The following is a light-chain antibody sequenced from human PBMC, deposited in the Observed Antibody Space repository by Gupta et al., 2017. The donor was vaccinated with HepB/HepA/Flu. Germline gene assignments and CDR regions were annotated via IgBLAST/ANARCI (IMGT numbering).Light chain of an antibody. CDR1: SRDVGGYNY. J-gene: IGLJ1*01. CDR3: SSYAGSNNFV. V-gene: IGLV2-8*01. CDR2: DVT. Sequence: QSALTQPPSASGSPGQSVTISCTGTSRDVGGYNYVSWYQLHPAKAPKLMIYDVTNRPSGVPDRFSGSKSGNTASLTVSGLQAEDEADYYCSSYAGSNNFVFGTGTKVTVL.